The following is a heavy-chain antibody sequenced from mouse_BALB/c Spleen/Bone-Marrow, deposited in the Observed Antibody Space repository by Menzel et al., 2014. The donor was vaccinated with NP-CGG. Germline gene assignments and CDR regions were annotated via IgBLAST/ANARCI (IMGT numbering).Heavy chain of an antibody. D-gene: IGHD1-1*01. CDR2: ILPGRGST. CDR3: ARWGTTAMDY. CDR1: GYTFSSYW. V-gene: IGHV1-9*01. Sequence: QVQLKHSGAELMKPGASVKISCKATGYTFSSYWIEWVKQRPGHGLEWIGEILPGRGSTNYNEKFKGKATFTSDTSSNTAYMQLSSLTSEDSAVYYCARWGTTAMDYWGQGTSVTVSS. J-gene: IGHJ4*01.